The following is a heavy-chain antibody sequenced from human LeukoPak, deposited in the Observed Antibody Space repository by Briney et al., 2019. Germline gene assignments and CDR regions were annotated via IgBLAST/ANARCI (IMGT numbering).Heavy chain of an antibody. CDR1: GFNFNNAW. Sequence: GGSLRLSCVASGFNFNNAWMSWVRQAPGKGLEWVGRIRSKTDGGTTDYAAPVKGRFTISRDDSKNTLYLQMNSLKTEDTAVYYCTTGTEQQWLSLDYWGQGTLVTVSS. CDR2: IRSKTDGGTT. V-gene: IGHV3-15*01. J-gene: IGHJ4*02. D-gene: IGHD6-19*01. CDR3: TTGTEQQWLSLDY.